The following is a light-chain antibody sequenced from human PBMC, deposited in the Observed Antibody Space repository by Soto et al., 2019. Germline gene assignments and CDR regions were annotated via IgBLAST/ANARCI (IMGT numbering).Light chain of an antibody. J-gene: IGLJ2*01. Sequence: QSALTQPASVSGSPGQSITISCTGTSSDVGGYNYVSWYQQHPGKAPKLIIYDVSHRPSGISTRFSGSKSGNTASLTSSGLQAEDEADYYCNSYRGSNTLLFGGGTQLTVL. CDR2: DVS. V-gene: IGLV2-14*03. CDR1: SSDVGGYNY. CDR3: NSYRGSNTLL.